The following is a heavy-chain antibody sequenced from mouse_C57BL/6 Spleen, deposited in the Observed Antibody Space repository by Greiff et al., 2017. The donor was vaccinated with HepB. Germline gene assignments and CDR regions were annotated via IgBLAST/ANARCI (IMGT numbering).Heavy chain of an antibody. CDR2: INYDGSST. CDR1: GFTFSDYY. CDR3: AREGTTVVGDAMDY. J-gene: IGHJ4*01. V-gene: IGHV5-16*01. Sequence: EVQVVESEGGLVQPGSSMKLSCTASGFTFSDYYMAWVRQVPEKGLEWVANINYDGSSTYYLDSLKSRFIISRDNAKNILYLQMSSLKSEDTATYYCAREGTTVVGDAMDYWGQGTSVTVSS. D-gene: IGHD1-1*01.